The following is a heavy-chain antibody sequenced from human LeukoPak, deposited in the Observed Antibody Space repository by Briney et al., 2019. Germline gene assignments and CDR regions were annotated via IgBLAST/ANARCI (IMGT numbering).Heavy chain of an antibody. V-gene: IGHV4-4*07. J-gene: IGHJ4*02. Sequence: SETLSLTCTVSGGSISTYYWSWIRQPAGKGLEWIGRIYTSGSTNYNPSLKSRVTMSVDTSKNQFSLKLSSVTAADTAVYYCAIARGERRLLWFGELPDYWGQGTLVTVSS. D-gene: IGHD3-10*01. CDR1: GGSISTYY. CDR2: IYTSGST. CDR3: AIARGERRLLWFGELPDY.